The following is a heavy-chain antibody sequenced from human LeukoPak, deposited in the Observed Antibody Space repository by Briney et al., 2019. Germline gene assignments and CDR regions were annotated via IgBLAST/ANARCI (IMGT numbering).Heavy chain of an antibody. CDR3: ARGDDYVWGRAPYFDY. CDR2: IYYSGST. D-gene: IGHD3-16*01. CDR1: GGSISSYY. V-gene: IGHV4-59*01. Sequence: PSETLSLTCTVSGGSISSYYWSWIRQPPGKGLEWIGYIYYSGSTNYNPSLKSRVTISVDTSKNQFSLKLSSVTAADTAVYYYARGDDYVWGRAPYFDYWGQGTLVTVSS. J-gene: IGHJ4*02.